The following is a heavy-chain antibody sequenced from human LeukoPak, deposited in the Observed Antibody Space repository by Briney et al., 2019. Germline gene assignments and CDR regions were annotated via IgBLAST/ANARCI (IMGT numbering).Heavy chain of an antibody. J-gene: IGHJ4*02. CDR1: GGSFSGYY. D-gene: IGHD3-9*01. Sequence: SETLSLTCAVYGGSFSGYYWSWIRQPPGKGLEWIGEINHSGSTNYNPSLKSRVTISVDTSKNQFSLKLSSVTAADTAVYYCARHPLVLRYSDTGDYWGQGTLVTVSS. CDR3: ARHPLVLRYSDTGDY. CDR2: INHSGST. V-gene: IGHV4-34*01.